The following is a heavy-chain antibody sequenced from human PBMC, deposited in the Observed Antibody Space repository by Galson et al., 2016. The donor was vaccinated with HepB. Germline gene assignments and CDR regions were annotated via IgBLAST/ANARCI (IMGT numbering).Heavy chain of an antibody. CDR2: INSNGSAT. CDR1: GFTFSRHW. J-gene: IGHJ4*02. Sequence: SLRLSCAASGFTFSRHWMHWVRQAPGKGLMWVSRINSNGSATTYADSVRGRFTIARDNADNTLYLQMNSLRAEDTAVYYCARLAVTTPFDYWGQGTLVTVSS. CDR3: ARLAVTTPFDY. D-gene: IGHD4-17*01. V-gene: IGHV3-74*01.